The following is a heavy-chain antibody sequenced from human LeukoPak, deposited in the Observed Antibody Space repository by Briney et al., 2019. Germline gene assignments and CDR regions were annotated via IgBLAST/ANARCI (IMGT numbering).Heavy chain of an antibody. D-gene: IGHD1-1*01. CDR2: ISGSGGST. J-gene: IGHJ4*02. CDR3: AKDSLASQLERPAFFDY. V-gene: IGHV3-23*01. CDR1: GFTFSSYA. Sequence: GGSLRLSCAASGFTFSSYAMSWVRQAPGKGLEGVSAISGSGGSTYYADSVKGRFTISRDNSKNTLYLQMNSLRAEDTAVYYCAKDSLASQLERPAFFDYWGQGTLVTVSS.